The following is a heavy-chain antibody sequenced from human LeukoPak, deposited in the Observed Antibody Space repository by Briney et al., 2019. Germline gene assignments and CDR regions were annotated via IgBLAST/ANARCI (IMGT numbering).Heavy chain of an antibody. CDR1: GGPISSYY. CDR3: AREPLFSYYDFWSGYYSWFGP. D-gene: IGHD3-3*01. Sequence: PSETLSLTCTVSGGPISSYYWSWIRQPPGKGLEWIGYIYYSGSTNYNPSLKSRVTISVDTSKNQFSLKLSSVTAADTAVYYCAREPLFSYYDFWSGYYSWFGPWGQGTLVTVSS. CDR2: IYYSGST. J-gene: IGHJ5*02. V-gene: IGHV4-59*12.